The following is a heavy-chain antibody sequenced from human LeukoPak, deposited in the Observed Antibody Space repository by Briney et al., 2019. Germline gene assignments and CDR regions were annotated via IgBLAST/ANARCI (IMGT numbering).Heavy chain of an antibody. J-gene: IGHJ4*01. V-gene: IGHV4-59*01. CDR1: GGSIRSDY. CDR2: IYKSVNT. D-gene: IGHD3-10*01. CDR3: ARLIPFVDPTMQLTGYFDN. Sequence: NPSETLSLTCNISGGSIRSDYWSWMRQPPGKGLEWIGSIYKSVNTNYSPSLETRVTISVDTSKSQFSLKLTSVTAADTAVYYCARLIPFVDPTMQLTGYFDNWDHGTLVIVSS.